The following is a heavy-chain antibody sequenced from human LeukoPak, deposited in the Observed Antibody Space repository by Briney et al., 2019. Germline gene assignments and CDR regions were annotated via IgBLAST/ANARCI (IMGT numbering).Heavy chain of an antibody. V-gene: IGHV4-59*11. J-gene: IGHJ3*02. CDR2: IYYSGRT. CDR1: GGSISSHY. CDR3: ARELNSVVTPGAFDI. Sequence: PSETLSLTCTVSGGSISSHYWSWIRQPPGKGLELIGYIYYSGRTNYNPSLKRRVTISVHTSKNQFSLKLSSVTAADTAVYYCARELNSVVTPGAFDIWGQGTMVTVSS. D-gene: IGHD4-23*01.